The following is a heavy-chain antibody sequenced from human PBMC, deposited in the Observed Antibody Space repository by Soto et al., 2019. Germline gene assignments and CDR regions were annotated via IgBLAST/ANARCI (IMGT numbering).Heavy chain of an antibody. V-gene: IGHV4-59*08. D-gene: IGHD3-9*01. Sequence: SETLSLTCTVSGGSISSYYWSWIRQPPGKGLEWIGYIYYSESTNYNPSHKSRVTISVDTSKNQFSLKLSSVTAADTAVYYCARLISWGFAYWGQGTLVTVSS. CDR3: ARLISWGFAY. J-gene: IGHJ4*02. CDR2: IYYSEST. CDR1: GGSISSYY.